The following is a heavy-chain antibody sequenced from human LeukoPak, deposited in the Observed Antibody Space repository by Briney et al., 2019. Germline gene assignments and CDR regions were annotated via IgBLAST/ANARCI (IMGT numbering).Heavy chain of an antibody. CDR3: ARDYHPSGFDY. CDR2: IYHSGST. Sequence: SETLSLTCAVSGGSISSSNWWSWVRQPPGKGLEWIGEIYHSGSTNYNPSLKSRVTISVDKPKNQFSLKLSSVTAADTAVYYCARDYHPSGFDYWGQGTLVTVSS. J-gene: IGHJ4*02. D-gene: IGHD2-2*01. CDR1: GGSISSSNW. V-gene: IGHV4-4*02.